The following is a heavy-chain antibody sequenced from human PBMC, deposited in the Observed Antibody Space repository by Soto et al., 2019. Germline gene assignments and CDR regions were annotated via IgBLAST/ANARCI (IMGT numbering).Heavy chain of an antibody. Sequence: GGSLRLSCAASGFPFRYYGMHWVRQAPGKGLECVAVISHDGSNAFYADSVKGRFTISRDNSKNMLYLQMNSLKPEDTAVYYCAKDRGGDCSDNACYFGGDYWGRGNLVTVSS. CDR1: GFPFRYYG. V-gene: IGHV3-30*18. CDR2: ISHDGSNA. CDR3: AKDRGGDCSDNACYFGGDY. D-gene: IGHD2-15*01. J-gene: IGHJ4*02.